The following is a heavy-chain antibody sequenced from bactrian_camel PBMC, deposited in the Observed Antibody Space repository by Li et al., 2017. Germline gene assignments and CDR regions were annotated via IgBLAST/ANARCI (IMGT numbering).Heavy chain of an antibody. J-gene: IGHJ4*01. D-gene: IGHD4*01. CDR1: GFTFSSYA. CDR2: INTGGGTT. CDR3: ATGRSTRIDRDYGWYIY. V-gene: IGHV3S40*01. Sequence: VQLVESGGGLVQPGGSLRLSCAASGFTFSSYAMNWVRLAPGKGFEWVSAINTGGGTTYYADSAKGRFTMSRDNAKNTVYLQMNSLQPEDTAVYHCATGRSTRIDRDYGWYIYWGQGTQVTVS.